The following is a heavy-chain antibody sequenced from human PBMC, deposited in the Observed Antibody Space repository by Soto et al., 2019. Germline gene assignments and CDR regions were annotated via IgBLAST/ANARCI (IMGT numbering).Heavy chain of an antibody. V-gene: IGHV3-7*04. CDR3: ARTHFDWLFIFDY. D-gene: IGHD3-9*01. Sequence: GGSLRLSCAASGFTFSSYWMSWVRQAPGKGLEWVANIKQDGSEKYYVDSVKGRFTISRDNAKNSLYLQMNSLRAEDTAVYYCARTHFDWLFIFDYWGQGTLVTVSS. CDR2: IKQDGSEK. J-gene: IGHJ4*02. CDR1: GFTFSSYW.